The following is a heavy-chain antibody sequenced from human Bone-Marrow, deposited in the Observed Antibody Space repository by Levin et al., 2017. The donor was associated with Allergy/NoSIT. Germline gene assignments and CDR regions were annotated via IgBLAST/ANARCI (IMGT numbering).Heavy chain of an antibody. J-gene: IGHJ3*02. CDR2: INPNSGGT. V-gene: IGHV1-2*02. CDR1: GYTFTGYY. CDR3: ARGEIRRRNAFDI. Sequence: ASVKVSCKASGYTFTGYYMHWVRQAPGQGLEWMGWINPNSGGTNYAQKFQGRVTMTRDTSISTAYMELSRLRSDDTAVYYCARGEIRRRNAFDIWGQGTMVTVSS. D-gene: IGHD1-26*01.